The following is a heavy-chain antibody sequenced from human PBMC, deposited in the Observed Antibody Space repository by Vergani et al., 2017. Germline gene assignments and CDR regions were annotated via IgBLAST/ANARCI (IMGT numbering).Heavy chain of an antibody. CDR1: GFTFSIYA. CDR3: AKDSNYEFWSGPSGAFDP. J-gene: IGHJ5*02. D-gene: IGHD3-3*01. V-gene: IGHV3-23*01. CDR2: ISCSGGRT. Sequence: EVQLLESGGGLVQPGGSLRLSCAASGFTFSIYAMSWVRQAPGKGLEWVSAISCSGGRTYYADYVKGRFTISRDNSKNTLYLQMNSLRADDTAVYYCAKDSNYEFWSGPSGAFDPWGQGTLVTVSS.